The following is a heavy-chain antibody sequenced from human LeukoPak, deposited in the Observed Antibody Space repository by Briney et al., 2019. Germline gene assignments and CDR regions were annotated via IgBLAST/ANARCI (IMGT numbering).Heavy chain of an antibody. J-gene: IGHJ4*02. V-gene: IGHV1-18*01. CDR2: ISAYNGNT. Sequence: ASVKVSCKASGYTFTGYGISWVRQAPGQGLEWMGWISAYNGNTNYAQKLQGRVTMTTDTSTSTAYMELRSLRSDDTAVYYCARVPDTAMVVYYFDYWGQGTLVTVSS. CDR1: GYTFTGYG. D-gene: IGHD5-18*01. CDR3: ARVPDTAMVVYYFDY.